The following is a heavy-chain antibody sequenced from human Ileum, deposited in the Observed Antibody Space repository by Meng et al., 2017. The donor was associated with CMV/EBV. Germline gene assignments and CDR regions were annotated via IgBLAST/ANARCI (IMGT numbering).Heavy chain of an antibody. CDR2: INHSGST. Sequence: CAGYGGSFSGYSWSWIRQPPGKGLEWIGEINHSGSTNYNPSLKSRVTISVDTSKNQFSLKLSSVTAADTAVYYCARVTYYYGSGIDYWGQGTLVTVSS. CDR3: ARVTYYYGSGIDY. D-gene: IGHD3-10*01. V-gene: IGHV4-34*01. CDR1: GGSFSGYS. J-gene: IGHJ4*02.